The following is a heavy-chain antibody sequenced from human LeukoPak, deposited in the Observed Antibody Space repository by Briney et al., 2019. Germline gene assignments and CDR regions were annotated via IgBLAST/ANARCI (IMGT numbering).Heavy chain of an antibody. Sequence: GGSLRLSCAASGFTFSSYWMSWVRQAPGKGLEWVANIKQDGSEKYYVDSAKGRFTISRDNAKNSLYLQMNSLRAEDTAVYYCARAGGDSSSWYGGDYWGQGTLVTVSS. CDR3: ARAGGDSSSWYGGDY. V-gene: IGHV3-7*01. CDR2: IKQDGSEK. D-gene: IGHD6-13*01. CDR1: GFTFSSYW. J-gene: IGHJ4*02.